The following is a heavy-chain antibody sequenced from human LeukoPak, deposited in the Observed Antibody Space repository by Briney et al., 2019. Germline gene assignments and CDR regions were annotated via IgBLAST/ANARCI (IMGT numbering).Heavy chain of an antibody. CDR1: GYTFTSYG. J-gene: IGHJ4*02. V-gene: IGHV1-18*01. CDR2: ISAYNGNT. CDR3: ARELERDPYFDY. Sequence: ASVKVSCKASGYTFTSYGISWVRQAPGQGLEWMGWISAYNGNTNYAQKLQGRVTMTTDTSTSTAYMKLRSLRSDDTAVYYCARELERDPYFDYWGQGTLVTVSS. D-gene: IGHD1-1*01.